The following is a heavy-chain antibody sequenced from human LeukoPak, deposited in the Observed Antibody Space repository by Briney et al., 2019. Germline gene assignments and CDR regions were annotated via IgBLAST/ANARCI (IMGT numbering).Heavy chain of an antibody. Sequence: GGSLRLSCAASGFTFSSYGMHWVRQAPGKGLEWVAVISYDGSNKYYADSVKGRFTISRDNSKNTLYLQMKSLRAEDTAVYYCANSAAVGTFYWGQGTLVTVSS. D-gene: IGHD6-13*01. CDR1: GFTFSSYG. CDR3: ANSAAVGTFY. V-gene: IGHV3-30*18. J-gene: IGHJ4*02. CDR2: ISYDGSNK.